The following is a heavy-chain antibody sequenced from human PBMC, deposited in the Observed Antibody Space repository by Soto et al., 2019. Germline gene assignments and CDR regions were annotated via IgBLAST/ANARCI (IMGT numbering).Heavy chain of an antibody. D-gene: IGHD2-15*01. V-gene: IGHV5-51*01. CDR2: IDPGDSDT. CDR1: GYSFTSYW. CDR3: ATPSRLGYCTGGSCRTYYYYGMDV. J-gene: IGHJ6*04. Sequence: GESLKISCKGSGYSFTSYWIGWVCQMPGKGLEWMGIIDPGDSDTRYSPSFHGQVTISADKSISTAYLQWSRLKASDTAMYYFATPSRLGYCTGGSCRTYYYYGMDVWGKGTKVTVSS.